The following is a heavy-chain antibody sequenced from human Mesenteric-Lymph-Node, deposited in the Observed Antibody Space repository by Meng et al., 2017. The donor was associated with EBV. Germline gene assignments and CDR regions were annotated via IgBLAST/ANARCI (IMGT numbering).Heavy chain of an antibody. CDR2: ISSSGSTI. D-gene: IGHD5-12*01. V-gene: IGHV3-11*01. CDR3: ARDLPSGDSGYTRPLDY. J-gene: IGHJ4*02. Sequence: QVWLVESGGGLVKPGGSLGLSCAASGFTFRADYMGWIRQAPGKGLEWVSYISSSGSTIYYADSVKGRFTISRDNAKNSLYLQMNSLRAEDTAVYYCARDLPSGDSGYTRPLDYWGQGTLVTVSS. CDR1: GFTFRADY.